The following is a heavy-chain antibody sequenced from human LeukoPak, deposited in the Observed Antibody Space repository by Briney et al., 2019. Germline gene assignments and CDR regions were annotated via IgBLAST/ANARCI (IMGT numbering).Heavy chain of an antibody. V-gene: IGHV1-18*01. J-gene: IGHJ4*02. D-gene: IGHD4-11*01. CDR3: ARDPTTQTFDY. CDR2: ISTYNGNT. CDR1: GYTFTSYG. Sequence: ASVKVSCKASGYTFTSYGIRWVRQDPGQGLEWMGWISTYNGNTNYAQKLQGRVTMTTDTSTTTAYMELRSLTSDDTAVYYCARDPTTQTFDYWGQGTLVTVSS.